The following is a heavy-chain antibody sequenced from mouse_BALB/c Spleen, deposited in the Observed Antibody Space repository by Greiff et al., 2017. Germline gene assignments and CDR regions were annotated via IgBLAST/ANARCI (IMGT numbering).Heavy chain of an antibody. CDR2: ISYDGSN. D-gene: IGHD4-1*01. CDR3: ARNWVFDY. Sequence: EVKLQESGPGLVKPSQSLSLTCSVTGYSITSGYYWNWIRQFPGNKLEWMGYISYDGSNNYNPSLKNRISITRDTSKNQFFLKLKSVTTEDTATYYCARNWVFDYWGQGTTLTVSS. V-gene: IGHV3-6*02. CDR1: GYSITSGYY. J-gene: IGHJ2*01.